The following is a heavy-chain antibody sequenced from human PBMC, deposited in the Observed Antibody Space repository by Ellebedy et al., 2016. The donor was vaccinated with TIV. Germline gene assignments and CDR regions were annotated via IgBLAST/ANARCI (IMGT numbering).Heavy chain of an antibody. CDR3: ARDRASHPNY. Sequence: GESLKISCAASGFTFSDYWMSWVRQAPGKGLEWVANIKQDGSEKWYVDSVKGRFTISRDNSKNTLYLQMNSLRAEDTAVYYCARDRASHPNYWGQGTLVTVSS. V-gene: IGHV3-7*01. D-gene: IGHD3-10*01. J-gene: IGHJ4*02. CDR1: GFTFSDYW. CDR2: IKQDGSEK.